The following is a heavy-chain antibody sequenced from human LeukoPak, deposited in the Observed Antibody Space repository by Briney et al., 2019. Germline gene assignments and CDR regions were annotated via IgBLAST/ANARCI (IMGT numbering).Heavy chain of an antibody. CDR3: ARSTVTLFGGKNWFDP. V-gene: IGHV4-34*01. CDR2: INHSGST. Sequence: SETLSLTCAVYGGSFSGYYWSWIRQPPGKGLEWIGEINHSGSTNYNPSLKSRVTISVDTSKNQFSLKLSSVTAADTAVYYCARSTVTLFGGKNWFDPWGQGTLVTVSS. J-gene: IGHJ5*02. D-gene: IGHD4-17*01. CDR1: GGSFSGYY.